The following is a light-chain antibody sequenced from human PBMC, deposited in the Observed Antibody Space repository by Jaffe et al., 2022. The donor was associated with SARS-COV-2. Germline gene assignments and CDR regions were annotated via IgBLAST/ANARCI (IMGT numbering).Light chain of an antibody. J-gene: IGKJ4*01. CDR2: DAS. V-gene: IGKV3-11*01. Sequence: EIALTQSPGTLSLSPGERATLSCRASQSVGNYLAWYQQKPGQAPRLLIYDASNRATGIPARFSGSGSGTDFTLTISSLEPEDFAVYYCQQRPNWLFGGGTKVEIK. CDR1: QSVGNY. CDR3: QQRPNWL.